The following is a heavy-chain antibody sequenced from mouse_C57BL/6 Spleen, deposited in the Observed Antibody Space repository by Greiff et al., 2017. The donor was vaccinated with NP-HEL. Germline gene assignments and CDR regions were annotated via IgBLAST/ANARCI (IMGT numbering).Heavy chain of an antibody. D-gene: IGHD1-1*01. J-gene: IGHJ1*03. V-gene: IGHV1-52*01. CDR1: GYTFTSYW. Sequence: QVHVKQPGAELVRPGSSVKLSCKASGYTFTSYWMHWVKQRPIQGLEWIGNIDPSDSETHYNQKFKDKATLTVDKSSSTAYMQLSSLTAEDSAVYYCAHYYGSSPYWYFDVWGTGTTVTVSS. CDR3: AHYYGSSPYWYFDV. CDR2: IDPSDSET.